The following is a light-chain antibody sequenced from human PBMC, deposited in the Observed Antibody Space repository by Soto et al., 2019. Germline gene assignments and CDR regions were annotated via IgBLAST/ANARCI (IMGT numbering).Light chain of an antibody. V-gene: IGLV1-44*01. CDR2: TFA. J-gene: IGLJ3*02. Sequence: QSVLTQPPSASGTPGQRVTISCSGSSSNIGNNAVNWYQQLPGTAPKLLIYTFAQRPSGVPDRFSGSKSGTSASLAISGLQSEDEADYYCASWDVSLNAWVFGGGTKVTVL. CDR1: SSNIGNNA. CDR3: ASWDVSLNAWV.